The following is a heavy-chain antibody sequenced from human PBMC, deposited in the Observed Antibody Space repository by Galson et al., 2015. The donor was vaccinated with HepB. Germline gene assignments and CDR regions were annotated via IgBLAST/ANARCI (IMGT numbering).Heavy chain of an antibody. D-gene: IGHD3-10*01. J-gene: IGHJ6*02. CDR1: GGSISSSNW. Sequence: SETLSLTCAVSGGSISSSNWWSWVRQPPGKGLEWIGEIYHSGSTNYNPPLKSRVTISVDKSKNQFSLKLSSVTAADTAVYYCAGGGFGEFKLSGMDVWGQGTTVTVSS. V-gene: IGHV4-4*02. CDR2: IYHSGST. CDR3: AGGGFGEFKLSGMDV.